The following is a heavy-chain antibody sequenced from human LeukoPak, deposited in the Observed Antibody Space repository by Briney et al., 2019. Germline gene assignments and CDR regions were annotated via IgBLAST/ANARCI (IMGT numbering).Heavy chain of an antibody. Sequence: PGGSLRLSCAASGFTFSSYGMHWVRQAPGKGLEWVAFIRYDGSNKYYADSVKGRFTISRDNSKNTLYLQMNSLRAEDTAVYYCAKDLNSAMVRGGYYYYYYMDVWGKGTTVTISS. D-gene: IGHD3-10*01. V-gene: IGHV3-30*02. J-gene: IGHJ6*03. CDR2: IRYDGSNK. CDR1: GFTFSSYG. CDR3: AKDLNSAMVRGGYYYYYYMDV.